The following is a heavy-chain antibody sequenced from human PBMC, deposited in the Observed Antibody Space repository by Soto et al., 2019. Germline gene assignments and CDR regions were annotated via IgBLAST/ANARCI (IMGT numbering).Heavy chain of an antibody. CDR2: ISGTTKYI. V-gene: IGHV3-21*01. D-gene: IGHD3-10*01. CDR1: GFTFSSFN. J-gene: IGHJ3*02. Sequence: PGGSLRLSCSASGFTFSSFNMHWVRQAPGKGLEWVSSISGTTKYIYYGDSVKGRFTISRDNAENSMFLQMNSLRVEDTAVYYCARSVLFRGLNRAFDIWGQGXLVTVSS. CDR3: ARSVLFRGLNRAFDI.